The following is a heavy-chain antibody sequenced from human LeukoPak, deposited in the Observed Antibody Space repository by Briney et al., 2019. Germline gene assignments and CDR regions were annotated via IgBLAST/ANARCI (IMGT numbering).Heavy chain of an antibody. V-gene: IGHV3-7*01. J-gene: IGHJ4*02. CDR1: GITFSSYW. CDR3: ARVFCFGSGLYFDY. D-gene: IGHD3-10*01. Sequence: GGSLRLSCAASGITFSSYWMSWVRQAPGKGLEWVANIKQDGSEKYYVDSVKGRFTISRDNAKNSLYLQMNSLRAEDTAVYYCARVFCFGSGLYFDYWGQGTLVTVSS. CDR2: IKQDGSEK.